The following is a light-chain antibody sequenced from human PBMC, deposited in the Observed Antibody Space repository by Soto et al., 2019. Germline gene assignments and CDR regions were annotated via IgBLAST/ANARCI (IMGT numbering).Light chain of an antibody. CDR1: SSNIGSNT. CDR2: NNS. Sequence: QSVLTQPPSASGTPGQRVTISCSGSSSNIGSNTVNWYQQLPGTAPKLLIQNNSERPSGVPDRFSGSKSGTSASLAISGLQSEDEGDYYCATWDDSLDGPVFGGGTKLTVL. J-gene: IGLJ2*01. CDR3: ATWDDSLDGPV. V-gene: IGLV1-44*01.